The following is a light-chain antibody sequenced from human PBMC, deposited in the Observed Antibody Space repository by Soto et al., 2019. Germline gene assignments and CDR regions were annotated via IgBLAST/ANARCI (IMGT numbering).Light chain of an antibody. Sequence: QSALTQPASVSGSPGQSITISCTGTSSDVGGYDYVSWYQQHPGKAPKLMIYEVSNRPSGVSSRFSDSKSGNTPSLTISGLQAEDEGDYYCGSYTGSIYVFGTGTKVTVL. CDR1: SSDVGGYDY. CDR3: GSYTGSIYV. V-gene: IGLV2-14*01. CDR2: EVS. J-gene: IGLJ1*01.